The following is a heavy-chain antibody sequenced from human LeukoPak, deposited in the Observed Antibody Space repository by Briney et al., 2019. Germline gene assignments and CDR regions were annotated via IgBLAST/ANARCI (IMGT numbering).Heavy chain of an antibody. CDR3: ARRSMVRGVLYYYYYMDV. V-gene: IGHV4-39*01. CDR1: GASISSNNYY. CDR2: IYSSGNT. D-gene: IGHD3-10*01. Sequence: PSETLSLTCTVSGASISSNNYYWGWVRQPPGKGLEWIGNIYSSGNTYYNASLKSRVTIYIDTSKNQFSLNLSSVTAADTAVYYCARRSMVRGVLYYYYYMDVWGKGTTVTISS. J-gene: IGHJ6*03.